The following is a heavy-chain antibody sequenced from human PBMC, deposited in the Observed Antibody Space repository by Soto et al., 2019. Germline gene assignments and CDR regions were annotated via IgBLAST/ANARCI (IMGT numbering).Heavy chain of an antibody. J-gene: IGHJ4*02. Sequence: SETLSLTCTVSGGSIGSSGYYWGWIRQPPGKGLEWIGSIYYSGSTYYNTSLKSRVTISVDTSKNQFSLKLNSVSAADTAIYYCATYGSGGYYYFDYWGQGTLVTVSS. D-gene: IGHD3-10*01. V-gene: IGHV4-39*01. CDR1: GGSIGSSGYY. CDR2: IYYSGST. CDR3: ATYGSGGYYYFDY.